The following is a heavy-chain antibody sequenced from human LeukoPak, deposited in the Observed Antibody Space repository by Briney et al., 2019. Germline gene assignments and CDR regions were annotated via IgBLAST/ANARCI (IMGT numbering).Heavy chain of an antibody. CDR1: GGSISSYYW. D-gene: IGHD4-17*01. CDR3: ARIRHDYGDDDY. J-gene: IGHJ4*02. V-gene: IGHV2-70*11. CDR2: IDWDDDK. Sequence: TLSLTCTVSGGSISSYYWSWIRQPPGKALEWLARIDWDDDKYYSTSLKTRLTISKDTSKNQVVLTMTNMDPVDTATYYCARIRHDYGDDDYWGQGTLVTVSS.